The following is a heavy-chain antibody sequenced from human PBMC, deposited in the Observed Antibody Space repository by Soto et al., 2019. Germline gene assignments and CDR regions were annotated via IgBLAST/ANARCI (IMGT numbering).Heavy chain of an antibody. V-gene: IGHV3-23*01. J-gene: IGHJ4*02. CDR3: AKFYCRAPGRRDRRRGYSYGYLTDNTLQRFDY. CDR2: ISGSGGST. Sequence: GGSLRLSCAASGFTFSSYAMSWVRQAPGKGLEWVSAISGSGGSTYYADSVKGRFTISRDNSKNTLYLQMNSLRAEDTAVYYCAKFYCRAPGRRDRRRGYSYGYLTDNTLQRFDYWGQGTLVTVSS. D-gene: IGHD5-18*01. CDR1: GFTFSSYA.